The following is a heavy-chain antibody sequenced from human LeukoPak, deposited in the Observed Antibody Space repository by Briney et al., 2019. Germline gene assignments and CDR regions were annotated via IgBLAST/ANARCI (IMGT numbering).Heavy chain of an antibody. Sequence: GGSLRLSCAASGFTFSNYGIHWVRQAPGKGLEWVAFIRYDGSNKYYADSVKGRFTISRDNSKNTLYLQMNSLRAEDTAVYYCAKDIAALYYYDSSGYGDYWGQGTLVTVSS. V-gene: IGHV3-30*02. CDR1: GFTFSNYG. CDR2: IRYDGSNK. D-gene: IGHD3-22*01. CDR3: AKDIAALYYYDSSGYGDY. J-gene: IGHJ4*02.